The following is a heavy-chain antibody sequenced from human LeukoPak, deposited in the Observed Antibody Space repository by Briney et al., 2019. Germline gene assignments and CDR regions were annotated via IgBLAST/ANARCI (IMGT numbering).Heavy chain of an antibody. CDR3: ARLEDYYGSGSYRGGIDY. V-gene: IGHV4-59*08. D-gene: IGHD3-10*01. J-gene: IGHJ4*02. CDR2: IYYSGST. CDR1: GGSISSYY. Sequence: PSQALSLTYTVSGGSISSYYWRWVRQPPGKGLEWIGYIYYSGSTNYNPSLKRRVTISVDTSKNQFSLKMSYVTAADTAVYYCARLEDYYGSGSYRGGIDYWGQGTLVTVSS.